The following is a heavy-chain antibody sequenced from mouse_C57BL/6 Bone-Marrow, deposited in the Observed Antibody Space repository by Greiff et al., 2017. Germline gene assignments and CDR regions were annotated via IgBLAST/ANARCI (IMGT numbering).Heavy chain of an antibody. CDR2: IYPGSGNT. V-gene: IGHV1-84*02. Sequence: QVQLKESGPELVKPGASVKISCKASGYTFTDYYINWVKQRPGQGLEWIGWIYPGSGNTKYNEKFKGKATLTVDTSSSTAYLQLSSLTSEDTAVYYCTTSYYGSYFDSWGQGTTLTVSS. CDR3: TTSYYGSYFDS. J-gene: IGHJ2*01. CDR1: GYTFTDYY. D-gene: IGHD1-1*01.